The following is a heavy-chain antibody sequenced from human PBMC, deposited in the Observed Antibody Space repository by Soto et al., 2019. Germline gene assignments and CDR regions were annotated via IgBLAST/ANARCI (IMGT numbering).Heavy chain of an antibody. CDR2: MSYDGSNE. Sequence: QVQLVESGGGVVQPGRSLRLSCAASGFTFSHYGMHWVRQAPGKGLEWVALMSYDGSNEHYADSVKGRFTISRDNSKYTLYLQMNSLTAEDTAVYYCAKISILGYCSGGSCYGAAFDIWGQGTMVTVSS. J-gene: IGHJ3*02. V-gene: IGHV3-30*18. D-gene: IGHD2-15*01. CDR3: AKISILGYCSGGSCYGAAFDI. CDR1: GFTFSHYG.